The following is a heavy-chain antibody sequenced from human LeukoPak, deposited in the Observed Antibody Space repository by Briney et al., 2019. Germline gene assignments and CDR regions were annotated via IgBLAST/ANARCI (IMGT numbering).Heavy chain of an antibody. CDR2: IWYDGSNK. V-gene: IGHV3-33*01. J-gene: IGHJ4*02. CDR1: GFTFSSYG. Sequence: GGSLRLSCAASGFTFSSYGMHWVRQAPGKGLEWVAVIWYDGSNKYHADSVKGRFTISRDNSKNTLYLQMNSLRAEDTAVYYCAREGYDSSGYDYWGQGTLVTVSS. CDR3: AREGYDSSGYDY. D-gene: IGHD3-22*01.